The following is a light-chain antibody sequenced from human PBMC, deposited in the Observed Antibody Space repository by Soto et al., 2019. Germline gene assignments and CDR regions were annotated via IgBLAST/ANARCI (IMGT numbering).Light chain of an antibody. CDR2: GAS. J-gene: IGKJ5*01. CDR3: QQYGSSPIT. CDR1: QSISSK. V-gene: IGKV3-20*01. Sequence: EIVMTQSPATLSVSPGEGATLSCRASQSISSKLAWYQQKRGQAPRLLIYGASSRATGIPDRFSGSGSGTDFTLTISRLEPEDFAVYYCQQYGSSPITFGQGTRLEIK.